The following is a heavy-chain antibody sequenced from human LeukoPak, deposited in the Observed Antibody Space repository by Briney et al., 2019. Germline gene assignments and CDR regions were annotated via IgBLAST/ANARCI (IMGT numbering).Heavy chain of an antibody. V-gene: IGHV3-30*04. Sequence: PGGSLRLSCAASGFTFSSYAMHWVRQAPGKGLEWVAVISYDGSNKYYADSVKGRFTISRDNSKNTLYLQMNSLRAEDTAVYYCARDEYYGSGKSLDYGMDVWGKGTTVTVSS. CDR3: ARDEYYGSGKSLDYGMDV. CDR2: ISYDGSNK. D-gene: IGHD3-10*01. CDR1: GFTFSSYA. J-gene: IGHJ6*04.